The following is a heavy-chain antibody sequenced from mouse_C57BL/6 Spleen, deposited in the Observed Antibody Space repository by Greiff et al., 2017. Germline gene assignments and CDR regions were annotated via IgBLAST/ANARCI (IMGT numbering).Heavy chain of an antibody. CDR2: INPGSGGT. CDR1: GYAFTNYL. J-gene: IGHJ3*01. Sequence: LQESGAELVRPGTSVKVSCKASGYAFTNYLIAWVKQRPGQGLEWIGVINPGSGGTNYNEKFKGKATLTADKSSSTAYMQLSSLTSEDSAVYFCARSEDYDLAYWGQGTLVTVSA. CDR3: ARSEDYDLAY. D-gene: IGHD2-4*01. V-gene: IGHV1-54*01.